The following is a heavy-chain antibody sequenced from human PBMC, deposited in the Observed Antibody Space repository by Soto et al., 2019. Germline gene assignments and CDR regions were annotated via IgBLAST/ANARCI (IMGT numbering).Heavy chain of an antibody. J-gene: IGHJ3*02. CDR3: ARVARGTATTVVDAFDI. V-gene: IGHV4-34*01. D-gene: IGHD1-1*01. Sequence: QVQLQQWGAGLLKPSETLSLTCAVYGGFVTSGSYYWSWIRQPPGKGLEWIGEMSHRGGTHFNPSLKSPVTISEDTSKNQFTLKMRSVTAADAALYYCARVARGTATTVVDAFDIWGPGTMVTVSS. CDR2: MSHRGGT. CDR1: GGFVTSGSYY.